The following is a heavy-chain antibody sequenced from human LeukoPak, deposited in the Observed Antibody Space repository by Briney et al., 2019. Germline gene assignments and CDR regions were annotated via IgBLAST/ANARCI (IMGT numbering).Heavy chain of an antibody. CDR3: AKLGRYQLPLDDY. J-gene: IGHJ4*03. V-gene: IGHV3-23*01. D-gene: IGHD2-2*01. CDR2: TRGSDASP. CDR1: GFTFATYT. Sequence: GGSLRLSCAASGFTFATYTMSWVRQAPGKGLEWVSDTRGSDASPYYADSVKGRFTISRDNSKNTMYLQMNSLRAEDTAVYYCAKLGRYQLPLDDYWGQGTLVTVSS.